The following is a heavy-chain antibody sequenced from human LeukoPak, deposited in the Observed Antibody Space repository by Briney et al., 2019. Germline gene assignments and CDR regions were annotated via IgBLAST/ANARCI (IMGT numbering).Heavy chain of an antibody. CDR3: ARDCSGGDCPDYYFDY. D-gene: IGHD2-21*02. CDR2: VWYDGSKK. J-gene: IGHJ4*02. CDR1: GFTSRSYG. V-gene: IGHV3-33*01. Sequence: GGSLRLSCAASGFTSRSYGIHWVRQAPGKGLEWVAVVWYDGSKKYYADSVEGRFTISRDNSKNTLYLQINSLRAEDTAVYYCARDCSGGDCPDYYFDYWGRGTLVTVSS.